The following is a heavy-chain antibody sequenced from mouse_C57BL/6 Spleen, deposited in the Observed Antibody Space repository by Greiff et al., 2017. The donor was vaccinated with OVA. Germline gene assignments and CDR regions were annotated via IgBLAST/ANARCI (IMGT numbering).Heavy chain of an antibody. CDR1: GFTFSDYG. Sequence: EVKVEESGGGLVKPGGSLKLSCAASGFTFSDYGMHWVRQAPEKGLEWVAYISSGSSTIYYADTVKGRFTISRDNAKNTLFLQMTSLRSEDTAMYYCAREGDYGYFDYWGQGTTLTVSS. D-gene: IGHD2-4*01. CDR3: AREGDYGYFDY. J-gene: IGHJ2*01. V-gene: IGHV5-17*01. CDR2: ISSGSSTI.